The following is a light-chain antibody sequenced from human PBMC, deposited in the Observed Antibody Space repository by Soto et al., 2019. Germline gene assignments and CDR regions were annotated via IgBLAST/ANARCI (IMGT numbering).Light chain of an antibody. J-gene: IGLJ1*01. V-gene: IGLV2-11*01. Sequence: QSALTQPRSVSGSPGQSVTISCSGTINDVGGYNSVSWFQHHPGSAPKLMVHSVTQRPSGVPDRFSGSKSGNTASLTISGLQAEDEADYYFCSYAGSYTSDVFGTGTKVTVL. CDR1: INDVGGYNS. CDR2: SVT. CDR3: CSYAGSYTSDV.